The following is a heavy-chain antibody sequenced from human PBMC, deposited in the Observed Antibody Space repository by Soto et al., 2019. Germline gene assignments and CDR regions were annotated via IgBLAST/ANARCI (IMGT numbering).Heavy chain of an antibody. D-gene: IGHD6-6*01. CDR2: IYYDGST. CDR1: GASISSGTFY. Sequence: QLQLQESGPGLVKPSETLSLTCTVSGASISSGTFYWGWIRQPPGKGLESIANIYYDGSTYYNPSLKSRVTISLDTSKRQFSLMLSSVTVAGTAVYYSARSRRVPRLLMYPYDYWGQGTLVTVSS. J-gene: IGHJ4*02. V-gene: IGHV4-39*01. CDR3: ARSRRVPRLLMYPYDY.